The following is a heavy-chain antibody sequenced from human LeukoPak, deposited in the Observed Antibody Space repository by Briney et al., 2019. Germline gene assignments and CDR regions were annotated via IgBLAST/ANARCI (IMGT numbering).Heavy chain of an antibody. CDR3: ARATGTWGHDGFDI. J-gene: IGHJ3*02. V-gene: IGHV1-18*01. CDR2: ISGYSSNT. Sequence: ASVKVSCKAYGYTFISYGISWVRQAPGQGLEWMGWISGYSSNTHYAQRLQGRVTMTTDTSTTTAYMELRSLRSDDTAVYYCARATGTWGHDGFDIWGQGTMVTVSS. CDR1: GYTFISYG. D-gene: IGHD3-16*01.